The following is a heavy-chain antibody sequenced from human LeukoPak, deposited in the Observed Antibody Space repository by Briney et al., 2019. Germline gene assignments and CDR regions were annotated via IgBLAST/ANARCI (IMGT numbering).Heavy chain of an antibody. CDR3: AREFRSGSYSEFDY. V-gene: IGHV1-18*01. J-gene: IGHJ4*02. CDR2: ISAYNGNT. CDR1: GYTFTSYG. Sequence: ASVKVSYKASGYTFTSYGISWVRQAPGQGLEWMGWISAYNGNTNYAQKLQGRVTMTTDTSTSTAYMELRSLRSDDTAVYYCAREFRSGSYSEFDYWGQGTLVTVSS. D-gene: IGHD1-26*01.